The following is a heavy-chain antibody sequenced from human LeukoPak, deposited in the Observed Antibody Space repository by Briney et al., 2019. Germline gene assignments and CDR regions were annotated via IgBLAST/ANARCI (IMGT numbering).Heavy chain of an antibody. Sequence: GGSLRLSCAASRFTFSSYGMHWVRQAPGKGLEWVAFIRYDGSNKYYADSVKGRFTISRDNSKNTLYLQMNSLRAEDTAVYYCAKDQSLGPSRIGPHVLLWFGELLPSDYWGQGTLVTVSS. V-gene: IGHV3-30*02. D-gene: IGHD3-10*01. J-gene: IGHJ4*02. CDR3: AKDQSLGPSRIGPHVLLWFGELLPSDY. CDR2: IRYDGSNK. CDR1: RFTFSSYG.